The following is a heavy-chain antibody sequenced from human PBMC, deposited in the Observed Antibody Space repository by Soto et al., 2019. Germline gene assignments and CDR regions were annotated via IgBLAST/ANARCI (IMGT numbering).Heavy chain of an antibody. J-gene: IGHJ6*02. V-gene: IGHV3-23*01. Sequence: GGSLRLSCAASGFTFSSYAMSWVRQAPGKGLEWVSAISGSGGSTYYADSVKGRFTISRDNSKNTLYLQMNSLRAEDTAVYYCAKVLLTGTTLYYGMDVWGQGTTVTVSS. CDR1: GFTFSSYA. CDR2: ISGSGGST. D-gene: IGHD1-7*01. CDR3: AKVLLTGTTLYYGMDV.